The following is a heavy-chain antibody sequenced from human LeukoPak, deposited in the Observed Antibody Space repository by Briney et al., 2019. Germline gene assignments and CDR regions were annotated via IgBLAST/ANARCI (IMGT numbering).Heavy chain of an antibody. CDR3: ARGRNIEMTTMSGGSDY. CDR2: LNPNSGDT. D-gene: IGHD5-24*01. V-gene: IGHV1-2*02. J-gene: IGHJ4*02. Sequence: ASVKVSCKASGYTFTDYYMHWVRQAPGQGLEWMGWLNPNSGDTNYAQKFQGRVSMTRDTSISTAYMDLSDLRFDDTAVYYCARGRNIEMTTMSGGSDYWGQGTLVTVSS. CDR1: GYTFTDYY.